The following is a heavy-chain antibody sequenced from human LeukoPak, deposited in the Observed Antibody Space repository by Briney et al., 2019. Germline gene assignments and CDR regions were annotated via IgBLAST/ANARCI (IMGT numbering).Heavy chain of an antibody. V-gene: IGHV4-59*11. CDR2: IYSSGTT. CDR1: GGSINSLF. D-gene: IGHD3-10*01. CDR3: ARVLPGGSGSPDY. Sequence: SETLSLTCTVSGGSINSLFWSWIRQPPGTGLEWIGYIYSSGTTTYHPSFKSRVAISLDSSKNQFSLKLNSLTAADTAMYYCARVLPGGSGSPDYWGQGTLVTVSS. J-gene: IGHJ4*02.